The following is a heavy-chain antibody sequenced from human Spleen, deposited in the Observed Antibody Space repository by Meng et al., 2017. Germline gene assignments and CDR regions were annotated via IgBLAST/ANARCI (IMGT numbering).Heavy chain of an antibody. J-gene: IGHJ6*02. CDR3: ARALLWFGELSFYYYYGMDV. V-gene: IGHV1-2*02. D-gene: IGHD3-10*01. Sequence: ASVKVSCKASGYTFTGYYMHWVRQAPGQGLEWMGWINPNSGGTNYAQKFQGRVTMTRDTSISTAYMELSRLRSDDTAVYYCARALLWFGELSFYYYYGMDVWGQGTTVTVSS. CDR2: INPNSGGT. CDR1: GYTFTGYY.